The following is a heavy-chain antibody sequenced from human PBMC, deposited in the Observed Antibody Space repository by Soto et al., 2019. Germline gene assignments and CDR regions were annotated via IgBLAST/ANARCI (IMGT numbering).Heavy chain of an antibody. CDR3: GRDQSGRARFWGFAP. D-gene: IGHD1-26*01. CDR2: IYPGGVNV. Sequence: ASVKVSCKAIGYSFTSHYMHWVRQAPGQGLEWMGTIYPGGVNVAYAQKFEGRVTMTKDTSTSTVYMELNSLTSEDTAVYYCGRDQSGRARFWGFAPGGGEPRFTVSS. CDR1: GYSFTSHY. V-gene: IGHV1-46*01. J-gene: IGHJ5*02.